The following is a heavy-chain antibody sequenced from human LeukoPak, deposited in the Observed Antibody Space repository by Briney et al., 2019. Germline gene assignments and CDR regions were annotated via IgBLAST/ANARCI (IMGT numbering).Heavy chain of an antibody. CDR1: GFTFSSYS. CDR3: ARDLTLYSYGYAYYFDY. CDR2: ISSSSSYI. D-gene: IGHD5-18*01. V-gene: IGHV3-21*01. Sequence: GGSLRLSCAASGFTFSSYSMNWVRQAPGKGLEWVSSISSSSSYIYYADPVKGRFTISRDNAKNSLYLQMNSLRAEDTAVYYCARDLTLYSYGYAYYFDYWGQGTLVTVSS. J-gene: IGHJ4*02.